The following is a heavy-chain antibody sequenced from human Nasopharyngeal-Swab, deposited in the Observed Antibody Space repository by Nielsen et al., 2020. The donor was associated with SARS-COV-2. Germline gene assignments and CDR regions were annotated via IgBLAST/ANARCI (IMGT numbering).Heavy chain of an antibody. Sequence: SVKVFCKASGFTFTSSAVQWVRQARGQRLEWIGWIVVGSGNTNYAQKFQERVTITRDMSTSTAYMELSSLRSEDTAVYYCARDMARYCSSTSCYAPGAYYYYGMDVWGQGTTVTVSS. D-gene: IGHD2-2*01. J-gene: IGHJ6*02. CDR3: ARDMARYCSSTSCYAPGAYYYYGMDV. V-gene: IGHV1-58*01. CDR1: GFTFTSSA. CDR2: IVVGSGNT.